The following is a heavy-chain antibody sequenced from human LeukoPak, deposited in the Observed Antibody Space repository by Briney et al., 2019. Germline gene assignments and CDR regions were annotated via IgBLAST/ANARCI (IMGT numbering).Heavy chain of an antibody. CDR3: ARAYYDSSGYSFDY. D-gene: IGHD3-22*01. V-gene: IGHV4-30-4*01. Sequence: SETLSLTCTVSGGSISRGDYYWSWIRQPPGKGLEWIGYIYYSGSTYYTPSLKSRVTISVDTSKNQFSLKLSPVTAADTAVYYCARAYYDSSGYSFDYWGQGTLVTVSS. CDR1: GGSISRGDYY. J-gene: IGHJ4*02. CDR2: IYYSGST.